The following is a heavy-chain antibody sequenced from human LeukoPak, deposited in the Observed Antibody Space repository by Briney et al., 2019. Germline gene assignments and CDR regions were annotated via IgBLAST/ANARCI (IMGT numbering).Heavy chain of an antibody. CDR2: IYYSGST. CDR1: GGSISSSSYY. V-gene: IGHV4-39*01. CDR3: ARHEYYGSGTDY. D-gene: IGHD3-10*01. J-gene: IGHJ4*02. Sequence: KTSETLSLTCTVSGGSISSSSYYWGWIRQPPGKGLEWIGSIYYSGSTYYNPSLKSRVTISVDTSKNQFSLKLSSVTAADTAVYYCARHEYYGSGTDYWGQGTLVTVSS.